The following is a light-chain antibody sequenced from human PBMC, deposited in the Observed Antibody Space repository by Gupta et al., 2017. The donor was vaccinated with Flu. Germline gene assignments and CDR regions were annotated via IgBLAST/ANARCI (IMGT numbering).Light chain of an antibody. CDR3: QQFGSSPLYS. CDR1: ESINTRP. Sequence: EVVLTQSPGPLSLSPGDTATLSCRASESINTRPLAWCQQKPGQAPRLLIYRAFYRATGVPDRFSGSGSGTDFTLTITRLEPEDFAVYFCQQFGSSPLYSFGQGTKLEIK. V-gene: IGKV3-20*01. J-gene: IGKJ2*03. CDR2: RAF.